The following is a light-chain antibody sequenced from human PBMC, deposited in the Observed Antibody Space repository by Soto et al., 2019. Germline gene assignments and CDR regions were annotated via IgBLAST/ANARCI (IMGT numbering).Light chain of an antibody. CDR3: QQYNNWSMYT. Sequence: EIVMTQSPATLSVSPGERATLSCRASQSVSSNLAWYQQKPGQAPRLLIYGASTRATGIPARFSGSWSGTEFTLTISSLQSEDFAVYYWQQYNNWSMYTFGQGTQREIK. V-gene: IGKV3-15*01. CDR1: QSVSSN. CDR2: GAS. J-gene: IGKJ2*01.